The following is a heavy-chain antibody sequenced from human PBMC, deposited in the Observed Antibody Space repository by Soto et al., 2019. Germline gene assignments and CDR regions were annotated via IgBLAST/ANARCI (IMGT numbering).Heavy chain of an antibody. D-gene: IGHD3-22*01. Sequence: GGSLRLSCAASAFTFSSYAMSWVRQAPGKGLEWVSAISGGGGGTHYADSVKGRFTISRDNSKNTLYLQMNSLRAEDTAVYYCAKGNYYDSSGYLGLDYWGQGTLVTVSS. CDR2: ISGGGGGT. J-gene: IGHJ4*02. V-gene: IGHV3-23*01. CDR3: AKGNYYDSSGYLGLDY. CDR1: AFTFSSYA.